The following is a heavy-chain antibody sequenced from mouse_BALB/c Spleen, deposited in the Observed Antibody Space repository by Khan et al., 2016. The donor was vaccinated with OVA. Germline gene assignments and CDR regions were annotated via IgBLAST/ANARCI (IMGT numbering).Heavy chain of an antibody. CDR3: ARDQVGSYFDY. J-gene: IGHJ2*01. CDR1: GFTFTDYY. D-gene: IGHD4-1*02. CDR2: IAKTADGYRT. Sequence: EVELVESGGGLVQPGGSLRLSCATSGFTFTDYYMTWVRQPPGEALEWLGFIAKTADGYRTESSASVKGRFTISRDTSQNILYLQMTTLRAEDSATYYCARDQVGSYFDYWGQGTTLTVS. V-gene: IGHV7-3*02.